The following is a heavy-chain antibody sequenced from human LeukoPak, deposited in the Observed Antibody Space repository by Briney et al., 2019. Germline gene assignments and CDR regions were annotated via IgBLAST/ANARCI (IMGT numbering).Heavy chain of an antibody. CDR1: GFTFSSHG. V-gene: IGHV3-21*01. CDR3: ARAHIVGFDYYYYLDV. J-gene: IGHJ6*03. Sequence: PGGSLRLSCVGSGFTFSSHGMNWVRQAPGKGGLEWVSSIGFTTSYIYYADSVKGRFTISRDNAKNSLYLQMNSLRAEDTAVCYCARAHIVGFDYYYYLDVWGRGTTVTVSS. D-gene: IGHD3-16*02. CDR2: IGFTTSYI.